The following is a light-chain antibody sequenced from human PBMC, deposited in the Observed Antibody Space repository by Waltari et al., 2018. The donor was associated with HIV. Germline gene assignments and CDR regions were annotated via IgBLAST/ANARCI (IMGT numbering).Light chain of an antibody. Sequence: EVVLTQSPATVSVSPGERATLSCRASQSLSSNLAWFRQRPGQAPRLLIYGASTRASGISARFSGTGSGTEFTLTISSLQSEDFAVYYCQQYDYRPLTFGGGTKVEIK. CDR3: QQYDYRPLT. V-gene: IGKV3-15*01. CDR1: QSLSSN. J-gene: IGKJ4*01. CDR2: GAS.